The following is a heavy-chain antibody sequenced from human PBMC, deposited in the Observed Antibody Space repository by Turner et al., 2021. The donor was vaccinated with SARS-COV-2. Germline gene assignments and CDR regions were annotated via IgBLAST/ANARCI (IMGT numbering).Heavy chain of an antibody. J-gene: IGHJ6*02. Sequence: EVQLVESGGGLVQPGGSLCHPSAASGLRFSNYRMQWVRHAPGKVLVWVSRINGEGSSTTYADSVKGRFTISRDNANDALYLQMNSLRAEDTAVYYCAKRENRLGVWGQGTTVTVSS. CDR1: GLRFSNYR. CDR2: INGEGSST. V-gene: IGHV3-74*01. CDR3: AKRENRLGV.